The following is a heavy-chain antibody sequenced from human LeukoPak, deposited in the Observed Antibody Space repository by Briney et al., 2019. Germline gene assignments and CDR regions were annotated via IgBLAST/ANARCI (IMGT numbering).Heavy chain of an antibody. J-gene: IGHJ1*01. CDR1: GGSFSGYY. Sequence: SETLSLTCAVYGGSFSGYYWTWIRQPPGKGLEWIGEINHGGSTNYNPSLKSRVTISVDTSKNQFSLKLSSVTAADTAVYYCARYLDYGGNSRVFQHWGQGTLVTVSS. V-gene: IGHV4-34*01. CDR3: ARYLDYGGNSRVFQH. D-gene: IGHD4-23*01. CDR2: INHGGST.